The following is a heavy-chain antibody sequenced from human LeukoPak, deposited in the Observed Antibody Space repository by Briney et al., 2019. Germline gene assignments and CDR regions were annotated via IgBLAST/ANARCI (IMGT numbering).Heavy chain of an antibody. D-gene: IGHD5-18*01. Sequence: SETLSLTCAVYGGSFSGYYWSWIRQPPGKGLGWIGEINHSGSTNYNPSLKSRVTISVDTSKNQFSLKLSSVTAADTAVYYCARGRRRGWDSYGYFFDYCGQGTLVTVSS. J-gene: IGHJ4*02. V-gene: IGHV4-34*01. CDR1: GGSFSGYY. CDR3: ARGRRRGWDSYGYFFDY. CDR2: INHSGST.